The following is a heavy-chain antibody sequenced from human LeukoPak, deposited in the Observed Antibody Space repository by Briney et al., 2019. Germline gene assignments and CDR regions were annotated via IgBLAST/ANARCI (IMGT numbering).Heavy chain of an antibody. D-gene: IGHD5-18*01. J-gene: IGHJ4*02. CDR3: ARNLVVYSYGSPFDY. Sequence: GASLQISCKGSGYSFTSYWIGWVRQLPGKGLEGMGIIYPGDSDTRYSPSFQGQVTISADKSISTAYLQWSSLKASDTAMYYCARNLVVYSYGSPFDYWGQGTLVTVSS. CDR1: GYSFTSYW. CDR2: IYPGDSDT. V-gene: IGHV5-51*01.